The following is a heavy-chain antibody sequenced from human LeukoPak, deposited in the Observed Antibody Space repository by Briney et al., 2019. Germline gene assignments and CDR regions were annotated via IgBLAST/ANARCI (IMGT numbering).Heavy chain of an antibody. J-gene: IGHJ4*02. Sequence: PGGSLRLSCVASGFTFNNARMSWVRQAPGKGLEWVGRIKHKADGGTTDYGAPVKGRFTISRDDSKNTLYLQMNNLKNEDTAVYYCTTFSYDFWSGSEGGYFDHWGQGTLVAVSS. V-gene: IGHV3-15*01. D-gene: IGHD3-3*01. CDR2: IKHKADGGTT. CDR1: GFTFNNAR. CDR3: TTFSYDFWSGSEGGYFDH.